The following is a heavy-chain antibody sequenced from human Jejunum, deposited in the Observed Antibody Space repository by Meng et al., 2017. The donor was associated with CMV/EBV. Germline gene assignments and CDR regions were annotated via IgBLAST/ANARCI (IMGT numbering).Heavy chain of an antibody. CDR2: IKSKTDGGTT. CDR1: GFTFSNAW. CDR3: AKDRGWLLTFDY. V-gene: IGHV3-15*01. J-gene: IGHJ4*02. Sequence: ASGFTFSNAWLSWVRQAPGKGLEWVGRIKSKTDGGTTDYAAPVKGRFTISRDDSENTLSLQMNSLRVEDMGIYYCAKDRGWLLTFDYWGQGTLVTVSS. D-gene: IGHD2-15*01.